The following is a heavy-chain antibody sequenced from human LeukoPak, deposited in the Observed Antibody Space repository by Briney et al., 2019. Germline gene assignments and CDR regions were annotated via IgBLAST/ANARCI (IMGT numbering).Heavy chain of an antibody. CDR3: VRFAVRHYYYYYMDV. CDR1: GYTFTSYD. V-gene: IGHV1-8*03. D-gene: IGHD4-23*01. J-gene: IGHJ6*03. Sequence: GASVKVSCKASGYTFTSYDINWVRQATGQGLEWMGWMNPNSGNTGYAQKFQGRVTITRNTSINTAYMELSSLRSEDTAVYYCVRFAVRHYYYYYMDVWGKGTTVTVSS. CDR2: MNPNSGNT.